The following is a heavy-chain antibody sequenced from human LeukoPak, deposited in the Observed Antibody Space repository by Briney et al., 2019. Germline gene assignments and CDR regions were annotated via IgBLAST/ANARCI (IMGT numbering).Heavy chain of an antibody. CDR1: GASIASGSYH. V-gene: IGHV4-61*02. Sequence: SETLSLTCAISGASIASGSYHWDWIRQPAGSRPEYIGRISAGGHTNYNPSLKSRLTISMDTSNNHVSLRLSSVTAADTAVHYCTRGGHDYGGSFDTWGQGILVTVSS. CDR3: TRGGHDYGGSFDT. D-gene: IGHD4-23*01. J-gene: IGHJ5*02. CDR2: ISAGGHT.